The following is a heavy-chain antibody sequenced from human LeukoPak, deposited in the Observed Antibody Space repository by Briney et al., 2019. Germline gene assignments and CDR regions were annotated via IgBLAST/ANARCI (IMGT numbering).Heavy chain of an antibody. Sequence: SVKVSCKASGGTFSSYAISWVRQAPGQGLEWMGGIIPTFGTANYAQKFQGRVTITADESTSTAYMELSSLRSEDTAVYYCARSVGMVRVNWFDPWGQGTLVTVSS. D-gene: IGHD3-10*01. CDR3: ARSVGMVRVNWFDP. V-gene: IGHV1-69*13. J-gene: IGHJ5*02. CDR1: GGTFSSYA. CDR2: IIPTFGTA.